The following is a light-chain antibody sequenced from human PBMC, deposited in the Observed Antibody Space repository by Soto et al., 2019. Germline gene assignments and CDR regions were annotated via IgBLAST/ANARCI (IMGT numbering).Light chain of an antibody. V-gene: IGKV1-39*01. CDR3: QQGYNTPLT. Sequence: IEVTQSPSSLAASLGDRVTITCRASQTIGTYVNWYRQKSGAAPELLIYDASTLQSGVPSRFRGGASGTDFTLTISSLQLDDFATYYCQQGYNTPLTFGQGTKVEIK. CDR1: QTIGTY. J-gene: IGKJ1*01. CDR2: DAS.